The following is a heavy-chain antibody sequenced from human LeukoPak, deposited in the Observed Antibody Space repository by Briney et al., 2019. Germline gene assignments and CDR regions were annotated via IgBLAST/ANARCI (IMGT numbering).Heavy chain of an antibody. CDR1: GSSISSSSYY. J-gene: IGHJ3*02. CDR3: ASPQYYYESAFDI. V-gene: IGHV4-39*01. Sequence: SETLSLTCTVSGSSISSSSYYWGWIRQPPGKGLEWIGSIYYSGSTYYNPSLKSRVTISVDTSKNQFSLKLSSVTAADTAVYYCASPQYYYESAFDIWGQGTMVTVSS. CDR2: IYYSGST. D-gene: IGHD3-22*01.